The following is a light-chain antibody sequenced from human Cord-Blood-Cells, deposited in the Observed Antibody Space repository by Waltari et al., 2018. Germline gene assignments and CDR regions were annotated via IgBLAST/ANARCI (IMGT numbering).Light chain of an antibody. Sequence: QSVLTQPPSASGTPGQRVTISCSGSSSNIGSNYVYWYQQLPGTAPKLLIYRNNQRPSGVPDRFSGSKSGNTASLTISGLQAEDEADYYCSSYTSSSTYVFGTGTKVTVL. CDR1: SSNIGSNY. J-gene: IGLJ1*01. V-gene: IGLV1-47*01. CDR3: SSYTSSSTYV. CDR2: RNN.